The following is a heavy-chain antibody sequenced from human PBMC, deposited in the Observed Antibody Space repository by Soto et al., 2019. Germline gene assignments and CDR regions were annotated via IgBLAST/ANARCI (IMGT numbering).Heavy chain of an antibody. V-gene: IGHV3-23*01. CDR1: GFTFSSYA. J-gene: IGHJ4*02. Sequence: VQLLESGGGLVQPGGSLRLSCAASGFTFSSYAMSWVRQAPGKGLEWVSAISGSGGSTYYADSVKGRFTISRDNSKNTLYLQMNSLRAEDTAVYYCAKDREQYCSSTSCYLYYFDYWGQGTLVTVSS. CDR2: ISGSGGST. D-gene: IGHD2-2*01. CDR3: AKDREQYCSSTSCYLYYFDY.